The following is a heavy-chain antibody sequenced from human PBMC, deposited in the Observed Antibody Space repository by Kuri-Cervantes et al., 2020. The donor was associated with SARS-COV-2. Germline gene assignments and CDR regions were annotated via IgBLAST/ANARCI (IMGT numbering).Heavy chain of an antibody. CDR3: ARDRVNSRLLWFGELFVY. D-gene: IGHD3-10*01. CDR2: IGGYNKDM. CDR1: GYTFSNYG. V-gene: IGHV1-18*01. Sequence: ASVKVSCKASGYTFSNYGINWVRQAPGRGLEWMGWIGGYNKDMKYAQKFQGRVTMTTDTSTSTAYMELRSLRSDDTAVYYCARDRVNSRLLWFGELFVYWGQGTLVTVSS. J-gene: IGHJ4*02.